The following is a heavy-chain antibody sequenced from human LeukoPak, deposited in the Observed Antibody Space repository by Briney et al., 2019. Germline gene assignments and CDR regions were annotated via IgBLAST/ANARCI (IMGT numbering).Heavy chain of an antibody. CDR1: GFTFSYYA. D-gene: IGHD3/OR15-3a*01. Sequence: PGGSLRHSCAASGFTFSYYAMSWVRQAPGKGLEWVSAVSDSADSTYYADSVKGRFTISRDNSRNTLYLQMNSLRAEDTALYYCAITQGMIYPVRLDYWGQGSLVTVSS. CDR3: AITQGMIYPVRLDY. J-gene: IGHJ4*02. V-gene: IGHV3-23*01. CDR2: VSDSADST.